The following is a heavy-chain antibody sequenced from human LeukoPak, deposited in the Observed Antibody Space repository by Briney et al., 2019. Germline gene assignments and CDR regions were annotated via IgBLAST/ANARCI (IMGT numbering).Heavy chain of an antibody. CDR1: GFTFDDYA. J-gene: IGHJ4*02. Sequence: PGGSLRLSCAASGFTFDDYAMHWVRLAPGKGLEWVSGISWNSGYIGYADSVKGRFTISRDNAKNSLYLQMNSLRAEDTAVYYCARDRLEQWLAGSQPYLDYWGQGTLVTVSS. D-gene: IGHD6-19*01. V-gene: IGHV3-9*01. CDR3: ARDRLEQWLAGSQPYLDY. CDR2: ISWNSGYI.